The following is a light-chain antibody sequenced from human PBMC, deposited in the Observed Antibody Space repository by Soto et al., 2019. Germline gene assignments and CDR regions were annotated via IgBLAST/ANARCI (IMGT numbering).Light chain of an antibody. CDR1: SSNIASNT. CDR3: AAWHDSLNGPI. V-gene: IGLV1-44*01. CDR2: SNN. Sequence: QSVLTQPPSASGTPGQGVTISCSGSSSNIASNTVDWYQQFPGTAPKLHIYSNNQRPSGVPDRFSGSKSGTSASLAIRGLQSEDEADYYCAAWHDSLNGPIFGGGTKVTVL. J-gene: IGLJ2*01.